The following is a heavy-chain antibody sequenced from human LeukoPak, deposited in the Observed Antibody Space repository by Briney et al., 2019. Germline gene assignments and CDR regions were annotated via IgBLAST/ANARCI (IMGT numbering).Heavy chain of an antibody. V-gene: IGHV3-11*04. CDR3: ARGTYGDYDY. D-gene: IGHD4-17*01. J-gene: IGHJ4*02. Sequence: GGSLRLSCTASGFTFTDYYMTWIRQAPGKGLEWVSYISSSGGTIYYTDSVKGQFTISRDNAKNSLYLQMNSLRAEDTAVYYCARGTYGDYDYWGQGTLVTVSS. CDR1: GFTFTDYY. CDR2: ISSSGGTI.